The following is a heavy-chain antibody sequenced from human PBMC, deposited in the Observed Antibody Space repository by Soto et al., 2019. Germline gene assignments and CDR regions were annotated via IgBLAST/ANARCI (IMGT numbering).Heavy chain of an antibody. CDR2: TYYRSKWHY. V-gene: IGHV6-1*01. CDR1: GDSVSNNSVA. CDR3: ARTLRGRGVKYFDD. Sequence: PSQTLSLTCAISGDSVSNNSVAWNWVRQSPSRGLEWLGRTYYRSKWHYDYAPSVRSRITINPDTSKNHFSLQWNSVSPEDAAVYYCARTLRGRGVKYFDDWGQGTLVTVSS. J-gene: IGHJ4*02. D-gene: IGHD3-10*01.